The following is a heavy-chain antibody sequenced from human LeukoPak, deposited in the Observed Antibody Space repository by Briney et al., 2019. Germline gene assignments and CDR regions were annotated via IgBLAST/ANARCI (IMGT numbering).Heavy chain of an antibody. CDR3: ARTGPERKDYYYYYTDV. V-gene: IGHV1-69*13. CDR1: GGTFSSYA. D-gene: IGHD2-8*02. CDR2: IIPIFGTA. J-gene: IGHJ6*03. Sequence: SVKVSCKASGGTFSSYAISWVRQAPGQGLEWMGGIIPIFGTANYAQKFQGRVTITADESTSTAYMELSSLRSEDTAVYYCARTGPERKDYYYYYTDVWGKGTTVTISS.